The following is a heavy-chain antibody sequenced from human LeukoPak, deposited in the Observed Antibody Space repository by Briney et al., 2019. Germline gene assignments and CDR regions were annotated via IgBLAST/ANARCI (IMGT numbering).Heavy chain of an antibody. V-gene: IGHV1-18*01. D-gene: IGHD6-13*01. Sequence: ASVKVSCKASGYTFTSYGISWVRQAPGQGLEWMGWISAYNGNTNYAQKFQGRVTMTRNTSISTAYMELSSLRSEDTAVYYCARPHSSSVPAFDIWGQGTMVTVSS. CDR1: GYTFTSYG. CDR2: ISAYNGNT. J-gene: IGHJ3*02. CDR3: ARPHSSSVPAFDI.